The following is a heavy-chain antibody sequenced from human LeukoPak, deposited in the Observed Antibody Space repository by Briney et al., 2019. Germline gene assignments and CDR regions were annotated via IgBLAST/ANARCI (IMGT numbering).Heavy chain of an antibody. V-gene: IGHV3-21*01. CDR1: GFTFSSYA. D-gene: IGHD3-10*01. CDR3: ARAGGSGSQYSPDY. Sequence: GGSLRLSCAASGFTFSSYAMSWVRQAPGKGLEWVSSISSSNSFIYYADSLKGRFTISRDNAKNSLYLQMNSLRAEDTAVYYCARAGGSGSQYSPDYWGQGTLVTVSS. J-gene: IGHJ4*02. CDR2: ISSSNSFI.